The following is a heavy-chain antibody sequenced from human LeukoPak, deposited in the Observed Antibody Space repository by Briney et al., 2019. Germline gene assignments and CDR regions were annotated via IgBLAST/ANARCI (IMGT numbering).Heavy chain of an antibody. V-gene: IGHV3-11*06. Sequence: GGSLRLSGAASGFTFSDSYMSWIRQAPGKGLEWVSYISSSSTYTEYAGSVKGRFTISRDNAKNTLYLQMNSLRAEDTAVYYCASTLSSSPHWGRGTLVTVSS. CDR3: ASTLSSSPH. D-gene: IGHD6-6*01. J-gene: IGHJ4*02. CDR2: ISSSSTYT. CDR1: GFTFSDSY.